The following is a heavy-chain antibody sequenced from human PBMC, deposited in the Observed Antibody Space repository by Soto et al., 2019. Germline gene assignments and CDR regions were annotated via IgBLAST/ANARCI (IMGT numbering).Heavy chain of an antibody. CDR2: ISSSSSTI. V-gene: IGHV3-48*01. D-gene: IGHD6-13*01. J-gene: IGHJ5*02. CDR3: AGEGYSSSWYWFDP. CDR1: GFTFSSYS. Sequence: GGSLRLSCAASGFTFSSYSMNWVRQAPGKGLEWVSYISSSSSTIYYADSVKGRFTISRDNAKNSLYLQMNSLRAEDTAVYYCAGEGYSSSWYWFDPWGQGTLVTVSS.